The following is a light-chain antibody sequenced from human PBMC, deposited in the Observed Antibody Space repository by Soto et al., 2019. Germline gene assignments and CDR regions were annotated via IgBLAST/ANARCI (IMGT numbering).Light chain of an antibody. V-gene: IGLV2-8*01. J-gene: IGLJ1*01. Sequence: QSVLTQPPSASGCPGQSVTISCTGTSRDVGGYNYVSWYQQHPGKAPKLMICEVNKRPSGVPDRFSGSKSGNTASLAVSGLQAEDEADYYCNSYAGSPYVFGTGTKVTVL. CDR3: NSYAGSPYV. CDR1: SRDVGGYNY. CDR2: EVN.